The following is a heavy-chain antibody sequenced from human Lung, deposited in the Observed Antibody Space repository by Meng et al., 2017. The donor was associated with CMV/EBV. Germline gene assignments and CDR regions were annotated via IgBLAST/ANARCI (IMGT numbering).Heavy chain of an antibody. D-gene: IGHD6-13*01. CDR3: AKAFSSSWYREYDDY. J-gene: IGHJ4*02. V-gene: IGHV3-23*01. CDR2: NTASGGST. Sequence: GEFLKILRAASGFTFSSSAMSWVRQAPGKGLEWVSDNTASGGSTYHADSVRGRFTISRDNSKNTLYLQLNSLRVEDTAVYYCAKAFSSSWYREYDDYWGQGTLVTVSS. CDR1: GFTFSSSA.